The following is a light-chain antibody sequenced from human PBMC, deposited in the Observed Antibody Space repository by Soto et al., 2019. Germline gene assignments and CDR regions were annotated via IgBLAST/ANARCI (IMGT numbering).Light chain of an antibody. CDR2: DAS. CDR3: QQRSYWT. J-gene: IGKJ1*01. Sequence: EIVLTQSPATLSLSPGERATLSCRASQSVSSYLAWYQQKPGQAPRLLIYDASNRATGIPARFSGSGSGTHFTLTLTSLEPEDYAVYYCQQRSYWTFGQGTKVEIK. V-gene: IGKV3-11*01. CDR1: QSVSSY.